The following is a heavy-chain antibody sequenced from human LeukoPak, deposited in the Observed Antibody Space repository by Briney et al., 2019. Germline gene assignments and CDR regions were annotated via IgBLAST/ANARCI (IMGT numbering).Heavy chain of an antibody. V-gene: IGHV1-2*02. D-gene: IGHD3-22*01. J-gene: IGHJ5*02. CDR1: GYTFTGYY. Sequence: ASVKVSCKASGYTFTGYYMHWVRQAPGQGLEWMGWINPNSGGINYAQKFQGRVTMTRDTSISTAYMELSRLRSDDTAVYYCASWRYYDSSGPGGPWGQGTLVTVSS. CDR3: ASWRYYDSSGPGGP. CDR2: INPNSGGI.